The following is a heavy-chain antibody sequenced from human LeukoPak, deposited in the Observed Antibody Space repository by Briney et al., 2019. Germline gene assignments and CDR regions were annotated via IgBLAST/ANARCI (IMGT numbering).Heavy chain of an antibody. CDR2: ISSNGGST. D-gene: IGHD6-13*01. Sequence: GGSLRLSCAASGFTFSSYAMHWVRQAPGKGLEYVSAISSNGGSTYYANSVKGRFTISRDNSKNTLYLQMGSLRAEDMAVYYCASSIAAADPLVYYYGMDVGGQGTTVTVSS. CDR1: GFTFSSYA. CDR3: ASSIAAADPLVYYYGMDV. V-gene: IGHV3-64*01. J-gene: IGHJ6*02.